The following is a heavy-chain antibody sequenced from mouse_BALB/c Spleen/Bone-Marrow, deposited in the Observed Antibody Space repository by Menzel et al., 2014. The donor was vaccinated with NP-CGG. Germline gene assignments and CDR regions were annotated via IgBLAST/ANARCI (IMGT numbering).Heavy chain of an antibody. CDR1: GFSLTGYG. J-gene: IGHJ1*01. CDR2: IWGDGST. Sequence: VNVVESGPGLVAPSQRLSIPCTVSGFSLTGYGVNWVRQPPGKGLEWLGMIWGDGSTDYNSALKSRLSISKDNSKSQVLLKMNSLQTDDTARYYCARDQGGNYFDVWGAGTTVTVSS. V-gene: IGHV2-6-7*01. D-gene: IGHD1-1*02. CDR3: ARDQGGNYFDV.